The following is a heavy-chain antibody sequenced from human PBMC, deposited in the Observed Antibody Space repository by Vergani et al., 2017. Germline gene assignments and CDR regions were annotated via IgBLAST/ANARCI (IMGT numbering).Heavy chain of an antibody. J-gene: IGHJ4*02. CDR2: INHSGST. Sequence: QVQLQQWGAGLLKPSETLSLTCAVYGGSFSGYYWSWIRQPPGKGLEWIGEINHSGSTNYNPSLKSLVTISVDTSKNQFSLKLSSVTAADTAVYYCARVLDTAMVYPFDYWGQGTLVTVSS. D-gene: IGHD5-18*01. CDR3: ARVLDTAMVYPFDY. V-gene: IGHV4-34*01. CDR1: GGSFSGYY.